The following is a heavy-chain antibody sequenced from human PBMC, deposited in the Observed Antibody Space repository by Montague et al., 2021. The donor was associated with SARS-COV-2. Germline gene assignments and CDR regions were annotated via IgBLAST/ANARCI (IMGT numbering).Heavy chain of an antibody. Sequence: PALVKPTQTLTLTCTFSGFSLSTSGMCVSWIRQPPGKALEWPALIDWDDDKYYSTSLKTRLTISKDTSRNQVVLTMTNMDPVDTVTYYCARIPVSGTAMDQYYYYYGMDVWGQGTTVTVSS. V-gene: IGHV2-70*01. CDR2: IDWDDDK. J-gene: IGHJ6*02. CDR3: ARIPVSGTAMDQYYYYYGMDV. CDR1: GFSLSTSGMC. D-gene: IGHD5-18*01.